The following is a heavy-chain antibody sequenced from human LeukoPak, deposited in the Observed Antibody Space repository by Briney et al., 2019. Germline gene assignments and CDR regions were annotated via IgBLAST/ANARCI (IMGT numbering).Heavy chain of an antibody. V-gene: IGHV4-34*01. Sequence: SETLSLTCAVYGGSFSGYYWSWIRQPPGRGLEWVGEINHSGSTNYNPSLKSRVTISVDTSKNQFSLKLSSLTATDTAVYYCARRMGGYDSGGTHYCYMDVWGKGTTVSVSS. J-gene: IGHJ6*03. D-gene: IGHD5-12*01. CDR2: INHSGST. CDR1: GGSFSGYY. CDR3: ARRMGGYDSGGTHYCYMDV.